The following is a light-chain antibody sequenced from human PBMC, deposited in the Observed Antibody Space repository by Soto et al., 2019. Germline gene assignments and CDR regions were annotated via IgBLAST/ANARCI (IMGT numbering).Light chain of an antibody. CDR2: EVS. J-gene: IGLJ2*01. Sequence: QSALTQPASVSGSPGQSITISCTGTSRDVGAFNYVSWYQQHPGEAPKLIVYEVSNRPSGVSNRFSGSKSGNTASLTISGLQTEDEADYYRNSYTDMSTLVFGGGTKLTVL. CDR3: NSYTDMSTLV. V-gene: IGLV2-14*01. CDR1: SRDVGAFNY.